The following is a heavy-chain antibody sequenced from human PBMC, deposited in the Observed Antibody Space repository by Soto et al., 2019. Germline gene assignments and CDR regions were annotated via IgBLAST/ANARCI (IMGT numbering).Heavy chain of an antibody. J-gene: IGHJ4*02. CDR2: IYYTGST. D-gene: IGHD7-27*01. CDR3: AGAPTWAYFVF. CDR1: SGFLSTYY. Sequence: PSQTLSLPCTVSSGFLSTYYWLGIRQPPGKGLEWIGCIYYTGSTNYNPSLKTRVAISMDTSKNQFSLNLSSVTAADTAVYYCAGAPTWAYFVFWDPGTLVTVS. V-gene: IGHV4-59*01.